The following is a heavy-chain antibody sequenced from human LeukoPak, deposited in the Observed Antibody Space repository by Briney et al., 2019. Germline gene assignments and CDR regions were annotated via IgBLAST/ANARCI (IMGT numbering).Heavy chain of an antibody. CDR1: YX. D-gene: IGHD6-19*01. V-gene: IGHV4-4*07. CDR2: IYTSGST. J-gene: IGHJ3*02. Sequence: YXWSWIRQPAGKGLEWIGRIYTSGSTNYNPSLKSRVTMSVDTSKNQFSLKLSSVTAADTAVYYCARVTPSGWFDSDAFDIWGQGTMVTVSS. CDR3: ARVTPSGWFDSDAFDI.